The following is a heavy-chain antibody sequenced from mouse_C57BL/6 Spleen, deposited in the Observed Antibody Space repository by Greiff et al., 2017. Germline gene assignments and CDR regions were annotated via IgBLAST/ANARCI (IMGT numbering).Heavy chain of an antibody. CDR1: GYSITSGYY. CDR3: ARARSGGYFDV. Sequence: ESGPGLVKPSQSLSLTCSVTGYSITSGYYWNWIRQFPGNKLEWMGYISYDGSNNYNPSLKNRISIPRDTSKNQIYLKLNSVTTEDTATYYCARARSGGYFDVWGTGTTVTVSS. CDR2: ISYDGSN. J-gene: IGHJ1*03. V-gene: IGHV3-6*01.